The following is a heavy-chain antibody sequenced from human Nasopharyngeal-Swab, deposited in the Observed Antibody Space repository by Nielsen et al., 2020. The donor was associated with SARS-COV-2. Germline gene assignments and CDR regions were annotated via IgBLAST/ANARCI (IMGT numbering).Heavy chain of an antibody. CDR2: INHTGST. CDR3: ARLLPTVTTQ. D-gene: IGHD4-17*01. J-gene: IGHJ3*01. Sequence: WIRQPPGQGLEWIGDINHTGSTKTGTTNYNPSLKSKITLLVETFKNQNSLKLNSATAADTALYYRARLLPTVTTQWGQGTMVTVSS. V-gene: IGHV4-34*01.